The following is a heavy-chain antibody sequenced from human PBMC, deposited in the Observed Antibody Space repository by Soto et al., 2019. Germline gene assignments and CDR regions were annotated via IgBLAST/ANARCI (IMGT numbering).Heavy chain of an antibody. CDR3: AKESVDSGGCQDY. J-gene: IGHJ4*02. CDR1: GFTFSSYG. D-gene: IGHD6-19*01. V-gene: IGHV3-30*18. Sequence: QVQLVASGGGVVQPGRSLRLSCAASGFTFSSYGMHWVRQAPGTGLEWVAVISEDGSNKYYADSVKGRFTISRDNSQDTLYLQMHSVRAEDTAVYYCAKESVDSGGCQDYWGQGTLVTVSS. CDR2: ISEDGSNK.